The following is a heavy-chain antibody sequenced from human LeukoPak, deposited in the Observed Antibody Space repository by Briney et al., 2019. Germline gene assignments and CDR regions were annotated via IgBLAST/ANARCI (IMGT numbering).Heavy chain of an antibody. CDR2: INHSGST. D-gene: IGHD6-19*01. Sequence: PSETLSLTCAVYGGSFSGYYWSWIRRPPGKGLEWIGEINHSGSTNYNPSLKSRVTISVDTSKNQFSLKLSSVTAADTAVYYCARINSSGDYWGQGTLVTVSS. CDR3: ARINSSGDY. V-gene: IGHV4-34*01. CDR1: GGSFSGYY. J-gene: IGHJ4*02.